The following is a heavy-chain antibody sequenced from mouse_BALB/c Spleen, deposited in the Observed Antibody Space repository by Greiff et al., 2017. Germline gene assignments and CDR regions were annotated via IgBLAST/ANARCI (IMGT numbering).Heavy chain of an antibody. J-gene: IGHJ4*01. CDR1: GISITTGNYR. Sequence: EVQGVESGPGLVKPSQTVSLTCTVTGISITTGNYRWSWIRQFPGNKLEWIGYIYYSGTITYNPSLTSRTTITRDTSKNQFFLEMNSLTAEDTATYYCARDSYGNRYYAMDYWGQGTSVTVSS. CDR3: ARDSYGNRYYAMDY. CDR2: IYYSGTI. D-gene: IGHD2-1*01. V-gene: IGHV3-5*02.